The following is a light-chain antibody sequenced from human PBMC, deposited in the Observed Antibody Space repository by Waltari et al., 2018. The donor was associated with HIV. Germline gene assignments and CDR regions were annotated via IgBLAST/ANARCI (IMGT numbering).Light chain of an antibody. CDR1: QDISSW. Sequence: DIQMTQSPSSVSASVGDRVTITCRASQDISSWLAWYQQKPGKAHKFLIYTASTLQSGVPSRFSGSGSGTDFTLTISSLQPEEFATYYCQQGNSFPLTFGGGTKVEIK. CDR3: QQGNSFPLT. V-gene: IGKV1-12*01. CDR2: TAS. J-gene: IGKJ4*01.